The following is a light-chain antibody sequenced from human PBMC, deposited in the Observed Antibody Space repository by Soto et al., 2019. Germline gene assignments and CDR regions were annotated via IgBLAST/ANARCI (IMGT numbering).Light chain of an antibody. V-gene: IGLV2-14*01. CDR2: EVN. CDR3: NSQTTSSTWV. J-gene: IGLJ3*02. CDR1: SSDIGSNDY. Sequence: QSVLTQPASVSGSPGQSITISCAGTSSDIGSNDYVSWYQQHPGKAPNLMIYEVNNRPSGVSNRFSGSKSGNTASLTISGLQADDEADYYCNSQTTSSTWVFGGGTKLTVL.